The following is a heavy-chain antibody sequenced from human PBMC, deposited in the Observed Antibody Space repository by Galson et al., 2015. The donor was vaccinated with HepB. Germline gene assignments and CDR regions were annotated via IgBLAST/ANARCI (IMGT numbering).Heavy chain of an antibody. J-gene: IGHJ6*02. CDR1: GYTFTNYW. D-gene: IGHD2-2*01. CDR2: IDPSDSYS. CDR3: ARHRLFCTTTTCTLGMDV. Sequence: QSGAEVKNPGESLRISCEGSGYTFTNYWITWVRRVPGKGLEWLGRIDPSDSYSNYNPSFEGHVTISVDTSIATAYLQWSSLKASDTAVYYCARHRLFCTTTTCTLGMDVWGQGTTVTVSS. V-gene: IGHV5-10-1*01.